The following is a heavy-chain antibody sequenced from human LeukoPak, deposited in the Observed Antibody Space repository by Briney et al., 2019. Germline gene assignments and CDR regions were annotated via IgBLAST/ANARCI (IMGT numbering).Heavy chain of an antibody. Sequence: GGSLRLSCTASGFTFGDYAMSWFRQAPGKGLEWVANIKQDGSEKYYVDSVKGRFTISRDNAKNSLYLQMNSLRAEDTAVYYCATLVATTRFDYWGQGTLATVSS. D-gene: IGHD5-12*01. V-gene: IGHV3-7*01. CDR1: GFTFGDYA. CDR3: ATLVATTRFDY. J-gene: IGHJ4*02. CDR2: IKQDGSEK.